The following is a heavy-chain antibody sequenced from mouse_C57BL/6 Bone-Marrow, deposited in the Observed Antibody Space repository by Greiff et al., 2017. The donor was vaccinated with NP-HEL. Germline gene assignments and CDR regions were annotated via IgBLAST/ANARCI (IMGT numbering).Heavy chain of an antibody. V-gene: IGHV1-82*01. D-gene: IGHD3-2*02. CDR1: GYTFSSSW. J-gene: IGHJ2*01. Sequence: QVQLQQSGPELVKPGASVKISCKASGYTFSSSWMHWVKQRPGKGLEWIGRIYPGDGDTNYNGKFKGKATLTADKSSSTAYLQLSSLTSEDSAVYFGARNSSGYYDGWGQCTTLTVSS. CDR3: ARNSSGYYDG. CDR2: IYPGDGDT.